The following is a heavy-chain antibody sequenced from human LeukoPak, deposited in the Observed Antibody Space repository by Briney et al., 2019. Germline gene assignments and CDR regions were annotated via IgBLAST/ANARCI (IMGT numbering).Heavy chain of an antibody. D-gene: IGHD5-18*01. V-gene: IGHV4-34*01. CDR3: ARRRYSSVGYYYYYMDV. CDR1: GGSFSGYY. J-gene: IGHJ6*03. CDR2: INHRGST. Sequence: SETLSLTCAVYGGSFSGYYWSWIRQPPGKGLEWIGEINHRGSTNYNPSLKSRVTISVDTSKNQFSLKLSSVTAADTAVYYCARRRYSSVGYYYYYMDVWGKGTTVTISS.